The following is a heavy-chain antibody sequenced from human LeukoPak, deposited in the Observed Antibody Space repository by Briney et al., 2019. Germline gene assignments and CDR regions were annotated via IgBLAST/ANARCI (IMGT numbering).Heavy chain of an antibody. J-gene: IGHJ5*02. CDR1: GFTFSGSA. CDR2: IRSKANNYAT. D-gene: IGHD3-3*01. Sequence: GGSLILSCVASGFTFSGSAMHWVRQASGKGLEWVGRIRSKANNYATAYAVSVRGRFTISRDDSKNTAYLQMNSLKTEDTAVYYCTRPQDDFWSGPFDLWGQGALVTVSS. CDR3: TRPQDDFWSGPFDL. V-gene: IGHV3-73*01.